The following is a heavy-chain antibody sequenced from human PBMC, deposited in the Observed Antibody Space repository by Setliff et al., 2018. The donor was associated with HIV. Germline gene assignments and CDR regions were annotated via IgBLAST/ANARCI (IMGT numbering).Heavy chain of an antibody. CDR2: IYYSGST. CDR1: GDSISSGGYY. V-gene: IGHV4-31*03. CDR3: ARASAERSAVRGLAIAFDI. D-gene: IGHD3-10*01. Sequence: SETLSLTCTVSGDSISSGGYYWSWIRQHPGKGLEWIGYIYYSGSTYYNPSLKSRVTMSVDTSKNQYSLRLTSVTAADTAVYYCARASAERSAVRGLAIAFDIWGPGTRVTVSS. J-gene: IGHJ3*02.